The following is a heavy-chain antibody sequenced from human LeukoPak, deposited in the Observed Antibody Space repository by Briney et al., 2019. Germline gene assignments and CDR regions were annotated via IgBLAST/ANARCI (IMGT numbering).Heavy chain of an antibody. D-gene: IGHD5-18*01. Sequence: PSETLSLTCTVSGVSISSSSYYWGWIRQPPGKGLEWIGSMYYSGSTYYNPSLKSRVTISVDTSKNQFSLKLSSVTAADTAVYYCARIYSFGYNRYFDYWGQGTLVTVSS. CDR2: MYYSGST. J-gene: IGHJ4*02. CDR3: ARIYSFGYNRYFDY. V-gene: IGHV4-39*07. CDR1: GVSISSSSYY.